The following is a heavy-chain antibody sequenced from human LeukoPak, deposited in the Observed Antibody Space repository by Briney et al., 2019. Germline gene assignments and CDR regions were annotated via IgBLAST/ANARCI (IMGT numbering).Heavy chain of an antibody. CDR3: ARDSGTYNWLDP. V-gene: IGHV3-73*01. CDR2: MEKELNGYAT. CDR1: GFTFSDSS. Sequence: GGSLRLSCAASGFTFSDSSIHWVRQASGKGLEWIGLMEKELNGYATAYAASVRGRFTISRDDSQNTAYLQMDSLRTEDTALYYCARDSGTYNWLDPCGQGTLVTVSS. D-gene: IGHD1-26*01. J-gene: IGHJ5*02.